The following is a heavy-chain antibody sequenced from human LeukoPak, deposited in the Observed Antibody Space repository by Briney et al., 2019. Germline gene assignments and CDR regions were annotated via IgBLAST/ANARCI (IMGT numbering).Heavy chain of an antibody. CDR2: ISSSSSTI. V-gene: IGHV3-48*04. J-gene: IGHJ4*02. CDR1: GFTFSSYS. Sequence: PGGSLRLSCAASGFTFSSYSMNWVRQAPGKGLEWVSYISSSSSTIYYADSVKGRFTISRDNAKDSVYLQMSSLRAEDTAVYYCTSTAVAGPGFYWGQGTLVIVSS. CDR3: TSTAVAGPGFY. D-gene: IGHD6-19*01.